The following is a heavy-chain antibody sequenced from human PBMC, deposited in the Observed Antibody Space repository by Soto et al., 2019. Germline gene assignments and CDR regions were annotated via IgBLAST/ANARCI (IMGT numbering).Heavy chain of an antibody. CDR2: IYYSGSA. Sequence: SETLSLTCTVSGGSICSGDSYWTWIRQHPGTGLEWIGYIYYSGSAYYNPSLKSRVTISVDTSRSQFSLKLSSVTAADTAVYYCARTFXYGSGTSDYWGQGTLVTVSS. CDR1: GGSICSGDSY. CDR3: ARTFXYGSGTSDY. V-gene: IGHV4-31*03. D-gene: IGHD3-10*01. J-gene: IGHJ4*02.